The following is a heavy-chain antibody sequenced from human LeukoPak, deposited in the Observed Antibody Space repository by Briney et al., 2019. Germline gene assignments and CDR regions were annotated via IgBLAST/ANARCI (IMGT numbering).Heavy chain of an antibody. J-gene: IGHJ4*02. Sequence: PGGSLRLSCAASGFTFSSYGMHWVRQAPGKGLEWVSIISFDGSNKYYTDSVKGRFTISRDNSKNTLYLQMNSLRAEDTAVYYCASAAYYDFWSGYDWGQGTLVTVSS. CDR1: GFTFSSYG. D-gene: IGHD3-3*01. CDR2: ISFDGSNK. CDR3: ASAAYYDFWSGYD. V-gene: IGHV3-30*03.